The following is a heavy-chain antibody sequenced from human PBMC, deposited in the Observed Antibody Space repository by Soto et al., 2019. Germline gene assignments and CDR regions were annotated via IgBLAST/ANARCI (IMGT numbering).Heavy chain of an antibody. CDR2: ISPGADVS. D-gene: IGHD1-20*01. Sequence: EVQLLESGGGLVQPGGSLRLSCAASGFTFSSIVMNWVRQAPGKGLEWVSTISPGADVSHYTDSVKGRFTISRDNSRRTLHLQMDSLRVEVAAVYFCVRRAITATTKWGAFDVWGQGTAVTVSS. V-gene: IGHV3-23*01. J-gene: IGHJ3*01. CDR1: GFTFSSIV. CDR3: VRRAITATTKWGAFDV.